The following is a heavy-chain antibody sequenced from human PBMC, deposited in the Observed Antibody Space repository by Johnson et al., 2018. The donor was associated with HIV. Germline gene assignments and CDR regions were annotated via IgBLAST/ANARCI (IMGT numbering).Heavy chain of an antibody. CDR1: GFTVSSNY. CDR2: IYSGGTT. V-gene: IGHV3-66*01. D-gene: IGHD6-6*01. Sequence: VQLVESGGGLVQPGGSLRLSCAASGFTVSSNYMSWVRQAPGKGLEWVSLIYSGGTTYYADSLKGRFTISRDNSKNTLYLQMNSLIVEDTAVYYCAREESRSSRDGFDIWGQGTVVTVSS. J-gene: IGHJ3*02. CDR3: AREESRSSRDGFDI.